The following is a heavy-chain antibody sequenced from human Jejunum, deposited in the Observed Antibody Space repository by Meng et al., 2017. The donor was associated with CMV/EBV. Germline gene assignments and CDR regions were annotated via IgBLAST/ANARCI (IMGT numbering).Heavy chain of an antibody. D-gene: IGHD3-3*01. Sequence: YTVDDYGINWVRQAPGQGLEWMGWIGAYNGNTEYAQKFQGRVSMTTDTSTSTAYMELRSLRSDDTAVYYCARDPHDFWSSYFFDPWGQGTLVTVSS. CDR1: YTVDDYG. CDR3: ARDPHDFWSSYFFDP. V-gene: IGHV1-18*01. CDR2: IGAYNGNT. J-gene: IGHJ5*02.